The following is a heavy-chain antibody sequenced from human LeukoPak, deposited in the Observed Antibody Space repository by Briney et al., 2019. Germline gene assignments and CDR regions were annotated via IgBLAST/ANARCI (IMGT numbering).Heavy chain of an antibody. CDR3: AKEGYYDFWSGSPPHYYYYYMDV. Sequence: PGGSLRLSCAASGFTFDDYTMHWVRQAPGKGLEWVALISWDGGSTYYADSVEGRFTISRDNSKNSLYLQMNSLRTEDTALYYCAKEGYYDFWSGSPPHYYYYYMDVWGKGTTVTVSS. CDR1: GFTFDDYT. CDR2: ISWDGGST. J-gene: IGHJ6*03. V-gene: IGHV3-43*01. D-gene: IGHD3-3*01.